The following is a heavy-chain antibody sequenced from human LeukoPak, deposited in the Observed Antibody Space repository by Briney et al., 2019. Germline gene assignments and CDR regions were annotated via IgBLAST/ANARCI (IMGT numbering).Heavy chain of an antibody. V-gene: IGHV3-23*01. CDR1: GFTFSSYA. D-gene: IGHD6-13*01. J-gene: IGHJ4*02. Sequence: GGTLRLSCAASGFTFSSYAMNWVRQAPGKGLEWVSAISGSDGSTYYTDSVKGRFTISRDNSKNTLYLQMSSLRAEDTAVYYCAKSGRTGITAADLDYWGQGTLVTVSS. CDR3: AKSGRTGITAADLDY. CDR2: ISGSDGST.